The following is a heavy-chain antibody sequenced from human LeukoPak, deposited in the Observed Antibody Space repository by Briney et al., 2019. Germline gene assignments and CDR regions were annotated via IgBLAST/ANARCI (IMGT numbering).Heavy chain of an antibody. V-gene: IGHV3-74*01. Sequence: GGSLRLSCAASRFTFSSYWMHWVRQAPGKGLVWVSRINSDGSSTSYADSVKGRFTISRDNSKNTLYLQMNSLRAEGTAVYYCAKGEADLDYWGQGILVTVSS. CDR1: RFTFSSYW. D-gene: IGHD1-26*01. CDR2: INSDGSST. CDR3: AKGEADLDY. J-gene: IGHJ4*02.